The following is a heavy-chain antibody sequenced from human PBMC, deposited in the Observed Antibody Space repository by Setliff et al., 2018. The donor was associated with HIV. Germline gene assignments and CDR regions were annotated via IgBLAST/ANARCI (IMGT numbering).Heavy chain of an antibody. CDR1: GFSLATDGVS. CDR2: IYWDGDT. V-gene: IGHV2-5*02. D-gene: IGHD1-1*01. CDR3: THVNNFRSVYFAS. Sequence: GPTLVNPTETLTLTCAFSGFSLATDGVSLGWIRQPPGEGPEWLALIYWDGDTRYNPSLKGRLTITKATSNNHVVLMMSNMDPADTATYYCTHVNNFRSVYFASWGQGTLVTVSS. J-gene: IGHJ4*02.